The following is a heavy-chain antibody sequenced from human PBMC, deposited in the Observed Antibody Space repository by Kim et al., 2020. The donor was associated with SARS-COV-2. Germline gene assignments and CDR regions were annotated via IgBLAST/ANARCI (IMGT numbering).Heavy chain of an antibody. CDR2: IWHDGSNK. Sequence: GGSLRLSCAASGFTFSSYGMHWVRQAPGKGLEWVAVIWHDGSNKYYADSVKGRFTISRDNSKNTLYLQMNSLRAEDTAVYYCARGDCSGGSCYYYYGMDVWGQGTTVTVSS. J-gene: IGHJ6*02. V-gene: IGHV3-33*01. D-gene: IGHD2-15*01. CDR3: ARGDCSGGSCYYYYGMDV. CDR1: GFTFSSYG.